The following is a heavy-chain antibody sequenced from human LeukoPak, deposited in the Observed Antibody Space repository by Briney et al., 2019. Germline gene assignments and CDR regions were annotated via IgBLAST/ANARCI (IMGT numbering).Heavy chain of an antibody. V-gene: IGHV4-39*01. CDR1: GGSISSSNHY. J-gene: IGHJ4*02. CDR3: ARFVRHCGIADCLDY. CDR2: IYYTGSA. Sequence: SSETLSLTCTVSGGSISSSNHYWVWIRQPPGNGLEWIGAIYYTGSAYYNPSLKSRVTISVDTSKDQFSVRLSSVTAADTSVYYCARFVRHCGIADCLDYWGQGTLVTVSS. D-gene: IGHD2-21*01.